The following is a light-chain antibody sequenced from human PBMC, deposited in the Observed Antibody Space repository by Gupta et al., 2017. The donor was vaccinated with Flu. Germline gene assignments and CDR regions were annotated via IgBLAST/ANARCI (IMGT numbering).Light chain of an antibody. J-gene: IGKJ5*01. CDR3: QQFGSSSGIT. Sequence: TLSLSPGERATLSCRASQSSSDSYSAWYQQKPGQAPRLLIYGASYRATGIPERFTGSGSGTDFTLTISRLEPEDFVVYYCQQFGSSSGITFGQGTRLEIK. CDR1: QSSSDSY. CDR2: GAS. V-gene: IGKV3-20*01.